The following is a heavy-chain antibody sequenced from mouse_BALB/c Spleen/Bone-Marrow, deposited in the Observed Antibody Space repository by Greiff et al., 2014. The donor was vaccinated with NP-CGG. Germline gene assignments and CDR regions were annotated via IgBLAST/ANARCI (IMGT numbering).Heavy chain of an antibody. D-gene: IGHD4-1*01. CDR3: AKLNWDEGDY. Sequence: VQLQQSGPGLVALSQSLSITCTVSGFSLTDYGVSWIRQPPGKGLEWLGVIWGGGITYYNSTLKSRLSISKDNSKSQVFLKMNSLQTDDTAMYYCAKLNWDEGDYWGQGTTLTVSS. CDR1: GFSLTDYG. CDR2: IWGGGIT. J-gene: IGHJ2*01. V-gene: IGHV2-6-5*01.